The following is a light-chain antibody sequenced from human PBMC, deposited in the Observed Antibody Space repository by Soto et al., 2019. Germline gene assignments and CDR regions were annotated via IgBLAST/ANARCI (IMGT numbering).Light chain of an antibody. CDR2: SDD. J-gene: IGLJ2*01. Sequence: QSVLTQPPSASGTPGQRVIISCSGSSSNIGGNSVNWYQHLPGTAPKILMYSDDERPSGVPDRFSGSKSGTSASLAISGLQSEDEADYYCAAWDDNLNGPVFGGGTKLTVL. CDR1: SSNIGGNS. V-gene: IGLV1-44*01. CDR3: AAWDDNLNGPV.